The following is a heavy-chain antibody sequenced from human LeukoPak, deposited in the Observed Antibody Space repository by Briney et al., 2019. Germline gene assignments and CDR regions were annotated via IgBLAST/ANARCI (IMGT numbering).Heavy chain of an antibody. CDR3: ARDPSSGYPHGKDDDAFDI. D-gene: IGHD3-22*01. CDR2: INHSGST. CDR1: GGSFSGYY. Sequence: PSETLSLTCAVYGGSFSGYYWSWIRQPPGKGLEWIGEINHSGSTNYNPSLKSRVTISVDTSKNQFSLKLSSVTAADTAVYYCARDPSSGYPHGKDDDAFDIWGQGTMVTVSS. V-gene: IGHV4-34*01. J-gene: IGHJ3*02.